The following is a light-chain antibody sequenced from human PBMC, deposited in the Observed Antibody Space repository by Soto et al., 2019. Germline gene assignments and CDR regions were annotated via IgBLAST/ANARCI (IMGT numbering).Light chain of an antibody. Sequence: QSVLTQPASVSGSPGQSITISCTGTSSDVGSYNLVSWYQQHPGKAPKLMIYEVSKRPSGVSNRFSGSKSGNTASLTISGLQAEDEADYYCCSYAGSSLSKVFGGGTKLTVL. CDR1: SSDVGSYNL. CDR3: CSYAGSSLSKV. CDR2: EVS. J-gene: IGLJ3*02. V-gene: IGLV2-23*02.